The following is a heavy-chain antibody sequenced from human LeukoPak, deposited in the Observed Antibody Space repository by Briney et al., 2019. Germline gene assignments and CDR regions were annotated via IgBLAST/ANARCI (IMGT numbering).Heavy chain of an antibody. J-gene: IGHJ4*02. V-gene: IGHV1-46*01. CDR2: INPSSGST. Sequence: ASVKVSCKASGYTFTSYYMHWVRQAPGQGLEWMGIINPSSGSTSYAQKFQGRVAMTRDTSTSTVYMELSSLTSEDTAVYYCARPRNPYSSSWPSFDYWGQGTLVTVFS. CDR3: ARPRNPYSSSWPSFDY. CDR1: GYTFTSYY. D-gene: IGHD6-13*01.